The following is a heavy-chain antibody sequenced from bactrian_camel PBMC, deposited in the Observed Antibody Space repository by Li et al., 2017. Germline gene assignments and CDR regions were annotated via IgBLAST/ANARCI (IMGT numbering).Heavy chain of an antibody. D-gene: IGHD3*01. J-gene: IGHJ4*01. CDR3: AASFFFSGTMLSRTSYQY. V-gene: IGHV3S55*01. CDR1: GHSRGSNC. CDR2: IRRSGGET. Sequence: HVQLVESGGGSVQAGGSLRLSCVVSGHSRGSNCVGWYRLPPGRAPAEREGIAAIRRSGGETWYAGSVKGRFTISKDNAKNTLYLQMTSLKPEDTAMYYCAASFFFSGTMLSRTSYQYWGQGTQVTVS.